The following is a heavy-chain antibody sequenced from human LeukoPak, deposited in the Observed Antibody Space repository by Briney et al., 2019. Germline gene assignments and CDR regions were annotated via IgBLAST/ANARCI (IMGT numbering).Heavy chain of an antibody. CDR3: ARLIAARPGWFDP. Sequence: SETLSLTCTVSGGSISSYYWSWIRQPPGKGLGWIGYIYTSGSTNYDPSLKSRVTISVDTSKNQFSLKLSSVTAADTAVYYCARLIAARPGWFDPWGQGTLVTVSS. CDR1: GGSISSYY. J-gene: IGHJ5*02. D-gene: IGHD6-6*01. CDR2: IYTSGST. V-gene: IGHV4-4*09.